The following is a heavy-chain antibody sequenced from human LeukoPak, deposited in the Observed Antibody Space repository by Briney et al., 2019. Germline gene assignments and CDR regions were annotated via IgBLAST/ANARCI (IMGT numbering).Heavy chain of an antibody. Sequence: ASVKVSCKVSGYTLTELSIHWVRQAPGKGLEWMGGFDPENGDTIYAQKFQGRVTMTRDMSTSTVYMELSSLRSEDTAVYYCARDPRGVTGTPLNWFDPWGQGTLVTVSS. CDR2: FDPENGDT. CDR3: ARDPRGVTGTPLNWFDP. D-gene: IGHD1/OR15-1a*01. J-gene: IGHJ5*02. V-gene: IGHV1-24*01. CDR1: GYTLTELS.